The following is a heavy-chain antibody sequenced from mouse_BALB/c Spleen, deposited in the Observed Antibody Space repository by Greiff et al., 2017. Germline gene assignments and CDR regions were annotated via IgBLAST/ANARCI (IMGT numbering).Heavy chain of an antibody. Sequence: VMLVESGAELVRPGVSVKISCKGSGYTFTDYAMHWVKQSHAKSLEWIGVISTYYGDASYNQKFKGKATMTVDKSSSTAYMELARLTSEDSAIYYCARDYYGSSSWFAYWGQGTLVTVSA. CDR3: ARDYYGSSSWFAY. CDR1: GYTFTDYA. J-gene: IGHJ3*01. V-gene: IGHV1S137*01. D-gene: IGHD1-1*01. CDR2: ISTYYGDA.